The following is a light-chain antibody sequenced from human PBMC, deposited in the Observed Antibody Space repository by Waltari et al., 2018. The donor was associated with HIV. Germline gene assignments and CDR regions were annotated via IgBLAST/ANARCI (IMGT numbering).Light chain of an antibody. CDR1: QGIGTY. Sequence: IRMSQSPSPLSAFTGERVTTTCRASQGIGTYFAWYQQKPGRAPKLLIYGASALQRGVPSGFSGSGSGSEFTVTINCLHSEDFVMYYCQPYYSYPLTSGPVTKVDIK. J-gene: IGKJ3*01. V-gene: IGKV1-8*01. CDR2: GAS. CDR3: QPYYSYPLT.